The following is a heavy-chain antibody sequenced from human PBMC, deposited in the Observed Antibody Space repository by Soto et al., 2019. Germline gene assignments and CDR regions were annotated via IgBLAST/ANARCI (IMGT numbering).Heavy chain of an antibody. J-gene: IGHJ4*02. CDR1: GFSFFSYT. Sequence: GGSLRLSCAGAGFSFFSYTMTCVRQAPGGGLEWVSSISSDNKYIYYADSVKGRFTISRDNAKSSLFLQMNSLRADDTAVYYCTRSPRSITGTPTGGAQNDYWGQGALVTVSS. D-gene: IGHD1-7*01. V-gene: IGHV3-21*01. CDR2: ISSDNKYI. CDR3: TRSPRSITGTPTGGAQNDY.